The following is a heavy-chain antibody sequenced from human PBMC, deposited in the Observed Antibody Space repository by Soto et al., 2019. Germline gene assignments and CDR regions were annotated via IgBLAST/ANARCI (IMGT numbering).Heavy chain of an antibody. D-gene: IGHD6-19*01. CDR1: GGSFSGHY. CDR3: AKGPHTNVGWPYYFES. J-gene: IGHJ4*02. V-gene: IGHV3-48*02. Sequence: ETLSLTCAVSGGSFSGHYWTWVRQTPGNGLEWISYSSPRGDTIYYADSVEGRFTISRDNARNSLSLHMSSLRDEDSALYYCAKGPHTNVGWPYYFESWGQGVPVTVSS. CDR2: SSPRGDTI.